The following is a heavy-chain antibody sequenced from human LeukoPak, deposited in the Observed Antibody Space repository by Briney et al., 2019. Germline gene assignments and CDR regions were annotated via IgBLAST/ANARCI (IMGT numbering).Heavy chain of an antibody. CDR2: MNPNSGNT. Sequence: ASVKVSCKASGYTFTSYDINWVRQATGQGLEWMGWMNPNSGNTGYAQKFQGRVTITRNTSISTAYMELSSLRSEDTAVYYCAREGGGDWQNWFDPWGQGTLVTVSS. CDR1: GYTFTSYD. V-gene: IGHV1-8*03. J-gene: IGHJ5*02. CDR3: AREGGGDWQNWFDP. D-gene: IGHD2-21*02.